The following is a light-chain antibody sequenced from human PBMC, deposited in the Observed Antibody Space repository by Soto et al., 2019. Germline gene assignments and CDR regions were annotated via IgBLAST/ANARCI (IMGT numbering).Light chain of an antibody. CDR2: AAS. CDR3: QQSYSTPLT. V-gene: IGKV1-39*01. CDR1: QSISSY. J-gene: IGKJ4*01. Sequence: DIQMTQSPSSLSASVRDRVTITCRASQSISSYLNWYQQKPGKAPKVLIYAASSLQSGVPSRFSGSGSGTDFTLTISSLQPEDFASYYCQQSYSTPLTFGGGTKVEI.